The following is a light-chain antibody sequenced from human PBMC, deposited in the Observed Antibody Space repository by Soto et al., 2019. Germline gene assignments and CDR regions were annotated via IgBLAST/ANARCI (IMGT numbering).Light chain of an antibody. CDR2: DAS. CDR1: QSISSW. J-gene: IGKJ4*01. Sequence: DIQMTQSPSTLSASVGDRVTITCRASQSISSWLAWYQQKPGKAPKLLIYDASSLESGVPSRFSGSGSGTEFTLTISSLQSEDFAVYYCQQYIRWPLTFGGGTKVDIK. V-gene: IGKV1-5*01. CDR3: QQYIRWPLT.